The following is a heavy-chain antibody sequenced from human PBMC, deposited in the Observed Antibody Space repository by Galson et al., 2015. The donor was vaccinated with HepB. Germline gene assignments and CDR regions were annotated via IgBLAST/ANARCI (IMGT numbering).Heavy chain of an antibody. J-gene: IGHJ6*03. CDR3: ARSAYCSGGSPAACWYMDV. CDR1: GDSVSSNSAA. D-gene: IGHD2-15*01. V-gene: IGHV6-1*01. CDR2: TYYRSKWYN. Sequence: CAISGDSVSSNSAAWNWIRQSPSRGLEWLGRTYYRSKWYNDYAVSVKSRITINPDTSKNQFSLQLNSVTPEDTAVYYCARSAYCSGGSPAACWYMDVWGKGTTVTVSS.